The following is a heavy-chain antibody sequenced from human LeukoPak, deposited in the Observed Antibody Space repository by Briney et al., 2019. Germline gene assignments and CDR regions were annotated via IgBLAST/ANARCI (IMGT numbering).Heavy chain of an antibody. CDR2: WSGSGGST. V-gene: IGHV3-23*01. Sequence: GGSLRPSCAAAGFTFSSYAMSSVRQAPGKRLEWVKAWSGSGGSTDCEDSVKGRFSISRDNSKNKVKMQMNSQRAEDTAVYYCAKERLTSPYFGMDVWRQGTTVTVSS. CDR1: GFTFSSYA. CDR3: AKERLTSPYFGMDV. D-gene: IGHD3-9*01. J-gene: IGHJ6*02.